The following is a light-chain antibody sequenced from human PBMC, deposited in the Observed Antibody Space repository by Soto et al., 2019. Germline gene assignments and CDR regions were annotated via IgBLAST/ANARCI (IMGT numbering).Light chain of an antibody. Sequence: DVVMTQSPLSLAVTLGQPASISCRSSQSLLSSDGNTYLNWFQQRPGQSPRRLIYKVSNRDSGVPDRFSGSGSGTDFTLKISRVEAEDVGVYYCMQGSRWPLWTFGQGTKVEIK. CDR1: QSLLSSDGNTY. V-gene: IGKV2-30*01. J-gene: IGKJ1*01. CDR2: KVS. CDR3: MQGSRWPLWT.